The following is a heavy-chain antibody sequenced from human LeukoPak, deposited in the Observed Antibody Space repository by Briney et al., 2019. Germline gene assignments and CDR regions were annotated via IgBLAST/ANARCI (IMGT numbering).Heavy chain of an antibody. D-gene: IGHD3-9*01. CDR3: ARSEIAGYDDGLDI. CDR1: GFTLSSFE. V-gene: IGHV3-48*03. CDR2: ISSGSDSTI. Sequence: GGSLRLSCAASGFTLSSFEMNWVRQAPGKGLEWVSYISSGSDSTIYYADSVKGRFTISRDNAKNSLYPKMNSLRGEDTGLSSGARSEIAGYDDGLDILGQGTMVTVSS. J-gene: IGHJ3*02.